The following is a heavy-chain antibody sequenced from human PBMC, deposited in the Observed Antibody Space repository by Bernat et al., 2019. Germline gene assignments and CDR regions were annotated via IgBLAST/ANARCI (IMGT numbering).Heavy chain of an antibody. CDR3: ARARTFVNYYGSGSYNRGYYYYGMDV. J-gene: IGHJ6*02. CDR1: GYTFTSYA. CDR2: INAGNGNT. Sequence: QVQLVQSGAEVKKPGASVKVSCKASGYTFTSYAMHWVRQAPGQRLEWMGWINAGNGNTKYSQKFQGRVTITRDTSASTAYMELSSLRSEETAVYYCARARTFVNYYGSGSYNRGYYYYGMDVWGQGTTVTVSS. D-gene: IGHD3-10*01. V-gene: IGHV1-3*01.